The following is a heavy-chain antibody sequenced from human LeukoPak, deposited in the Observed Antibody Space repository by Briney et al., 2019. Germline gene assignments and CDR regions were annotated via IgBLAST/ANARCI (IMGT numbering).Heavy chain of an antibody. CDR2: INHSGST. Sequence: SETLSLTCAVYGGSLSGYYWSWIRQPPGKGLEWIGEINHSGSTNYNPSLKSRVTISVDTSKNQFSLKLSSVTAADTAVYYCARADDFWSGYRSYYYGMDVWGQGTTVTVSS. J-gene: IGHJ6*02. CDR1: GGSLSGYY. D-gene: IGHD3-3*01. CDR3: ARADDFWSGYRSYYYGMDV. V-gene: IGHV4-34*01.